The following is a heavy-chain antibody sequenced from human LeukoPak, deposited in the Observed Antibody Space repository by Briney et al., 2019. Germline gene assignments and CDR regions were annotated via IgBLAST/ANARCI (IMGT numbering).Heavy chain of an antibody. CDR2: IYATGST. CDR3: ARQGYTASYYFLDF. CDR1: GDFFRSYW. J-gene: IGHJ4*02. V-gene: IGHV4-4*07. Sequence: SSETLSLTCDVSGDFFRSYWWGSVRQPAGKGLEWIGRIYATGSTQFNPSLKGRLTMSMDTSTNQFSLKLTSVAAADTAVYFCARQGYTASYYFLDFWSQGTLVTVSS. D-gene: IGHD1-26*01.